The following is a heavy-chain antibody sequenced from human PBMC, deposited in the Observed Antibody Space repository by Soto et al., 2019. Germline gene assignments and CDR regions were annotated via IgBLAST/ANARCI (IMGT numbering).Heavy chain of an antibody. Sequence: ASVKVSCKASGGTFSSYAISWVRLAPGQGLEWMGGIIPILGIANYAQKFQGRVTITADKSTSTAYMELSSLRSEDTAVYYCARGKGYSGYEIYFYYGMDVWGQGTTVTVSS. V-gene: IGHV1-69*10. CDR1: GGTFSSYA. J-gene: IGHJ6*02. CDR2: IIPILGIA. CDR3: ARGKGYSGYEIYFYYGMDV. D-gene: IGHD5-12*01.